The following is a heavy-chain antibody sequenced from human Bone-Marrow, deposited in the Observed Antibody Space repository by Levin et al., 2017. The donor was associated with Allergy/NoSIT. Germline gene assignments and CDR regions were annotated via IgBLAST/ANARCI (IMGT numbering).Heavy chain of an antibody. D-gene: IGHD3-10*01. CDR1: GGSISSSSYY. Sequence: SEILSLTCTVSGGSISSSSYYWGWIRQPPGKGLEWIGSIFYTGSTYYNPSLKSRVTISVHTSKNQFSLRLSSVTAADTAVFYCARSDTMVRGVNRFDYWGQGTLVTVSS. V-gene: IGHV4-39*01. CDR2: IFYTGST. CDR3: ARSDTMVRGVNRFDY. J-gene: IGHJ4*02.